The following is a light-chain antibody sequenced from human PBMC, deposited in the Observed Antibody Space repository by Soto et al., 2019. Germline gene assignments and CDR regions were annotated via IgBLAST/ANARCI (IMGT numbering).Light chain of an antibody. CDR2: EVS. Sequence: QAVVTQPASVSGSPGQSITISCTGTSSDVGGYNYVSWYQQHPGKAPKLMIYEVSNRPSGVSNRFSGSKSGNTASLTISGLQAEDEADYYCSSYTSSSTGWVFGGGTQLTVL. V-gene: IGLV2-14*01. CDR1: SSDVGGYNY. J-gene: IGLJ3*02. CDR3: SSYTSSSTGWV.